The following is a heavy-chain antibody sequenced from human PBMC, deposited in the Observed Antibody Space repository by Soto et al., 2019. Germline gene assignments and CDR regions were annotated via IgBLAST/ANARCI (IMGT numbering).Heavy chain of an antibody. CDR2: IFWNDDE. V-gene: IGHV2-5*01. Sequence: SGPTLVNPTHTLTLTCTFSGFSLTTSGVGVGWIRQPPGKALEWLALIFWNDDERYSPSLNSRLTITKDTSKNQVVLTMTNMDPVDTATYHCVHTGYSYDPFGYWGRGTLVTAPQ. CDR1: GFSLTTSGVG. CDR3: VHTGYSYDPFGY. J-gene: IGHJ4*02. D-gene: IGHD5-18*01.